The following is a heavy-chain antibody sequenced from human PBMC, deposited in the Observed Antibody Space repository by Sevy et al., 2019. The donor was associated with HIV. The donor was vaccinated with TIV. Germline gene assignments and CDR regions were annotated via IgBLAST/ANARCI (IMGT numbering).Heavy chain of an antibody. CDR3: ARGVVTIFGVVTIRYGMDV. V-gene: IGHV3-74*01. CDR2: INSDGSST. CDR1: GFTFSSYW. J-gene: IGHJ6*02. D-gene: IGHD3-3*01. Sequence: GGSLRLSCAASGFTFSSYWMHWVRQAPGKGLVWVSRINSDGSSTSYADSVKGRFTSSSDNAKNTLYLQMNMLRAEDTAVYYCARGVVTIFGVVTIRYGMDVWGQGTTVTVSS.